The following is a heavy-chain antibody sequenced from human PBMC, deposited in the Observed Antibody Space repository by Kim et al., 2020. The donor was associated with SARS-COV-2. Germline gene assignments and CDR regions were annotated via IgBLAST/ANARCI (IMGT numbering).Heavy chain of an antibody. CDR2: INHSGST. V-gene: IGHV4-34*01. Sequence: SETLSLTCAVYGGSFSGYYWSWIRQPPGKGLEWIGEINHSGSTNYNPSLKSRVTISVDTSKNQFSLKLSSVTAADTAVYYCATKSLLRLKRYSSSWYSGFYFDYWGQGTLVTVSS. J-gene: IGHJ4*02. CDR3: ATKSLLRLKRYSSSWYSGFYFDY. D-gene: IGHD6-13*01. CDR1: GGSFSGYY.